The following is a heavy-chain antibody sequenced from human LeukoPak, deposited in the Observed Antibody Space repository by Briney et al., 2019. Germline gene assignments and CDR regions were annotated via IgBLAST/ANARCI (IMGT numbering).Heavy chain of an antibody. CDR3: ARGECGGGACYPYYYYYYMDV. CDR1: GGSISNYY. V-gene: IGHV4-4*07. D-gene: IGHD2-21*02. CDR2: VYASGRT. Sequence: SETLSLTCTVSGGSISNYYWSWIRQPAGKGLEWIGRVYASGRTTYNPSLKSRVTMSVDASKNQFSLKLSSVTAADTAVYYCARGECGGGACYPYYYYYYMDVWGNGTTVTVSS. J-gene: IGHJ6*03.